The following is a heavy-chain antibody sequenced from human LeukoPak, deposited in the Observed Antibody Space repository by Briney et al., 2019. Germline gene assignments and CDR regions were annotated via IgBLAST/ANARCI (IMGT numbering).Heavy chain of an antibody. D-gene: IGHD2-2*01. CDR2: IYWDHDK. Sequence: ESGPTLVNPTQTLTLTCTFAGFSLSTSGVGVGWIRQPPGKALQWLALIYWDHDKRYSASLKSKLPITKDTSKIQVHLTMANMDPGATATYYCAHLAVVVPAAIGYFDYWGQGTLVTVSS. J-gene: IGHJ4*02. CDR1: GFSLSTSGVG. CDR3: AHLAVVVPAAIGYFDY. V-gene: IGHV2-5*02.